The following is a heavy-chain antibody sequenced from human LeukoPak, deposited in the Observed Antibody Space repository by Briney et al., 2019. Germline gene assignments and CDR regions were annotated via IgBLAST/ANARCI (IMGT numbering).Heavy chain of an antibody. V-gene: IGHV3-23*01. CDR3: AKSGSGTFRPFR. D-gene: IGHD3-10*01. CDR1: RVTFSSYT. Sequence: GGSLRLSCAPPRVTFSSYTMSWVRHAPRKGLGWVSLICGGGYSTYYADSVRSRVTISTDDSNNMLSLQRNGVRADDTALYYCAKSGSGTFRPFRWGQGTLVTVSS. CDR2: ICGGGYST. J-gene: IGHJ4*02.